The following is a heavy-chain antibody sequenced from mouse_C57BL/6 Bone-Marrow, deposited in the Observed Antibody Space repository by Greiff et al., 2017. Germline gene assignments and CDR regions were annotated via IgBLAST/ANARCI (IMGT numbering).Heavy chain of an antibody. D-gene: IGHD1-1*01. CDR1: GYTFTSYG. J-gene: IGHJ2*01. CDR3: ARSIYYGLDY. CDR2: IYPRSGNT. V-gene: IGHV1-81*01. Sequence: QVQLKESGAELARPGASVKLSCKASGYTFTSYGISWVKQRTGQGLEWIGEIYPRSGNTYYNEKFKGKATLTADKSSSTAYMELRSLTSEDAAVXFCARSIYYGLDYWGQGTTLTVSS.